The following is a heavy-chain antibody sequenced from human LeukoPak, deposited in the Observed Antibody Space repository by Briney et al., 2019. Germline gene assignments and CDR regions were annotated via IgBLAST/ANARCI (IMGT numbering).Heavy chain of an antibody. J-gene: IGHJ6*02. CDR1: GFTLSNYW. D-gene: IGHD6-13*01. CDR3: ARGPYSSTWSYGMDI. Sequence: PGGSLRLTCTASGFTLSNYWMSCVRQTPEKGLEWVANIKQDESEKVYVDSVKGRFTISRDNAKSSLYLQMSGLRADDTAVYYCARGPYSSTWSYGMDIWGQGTTVTVSS. CDR2: IKQDESEK. V-gene: IGHV3-7*05.